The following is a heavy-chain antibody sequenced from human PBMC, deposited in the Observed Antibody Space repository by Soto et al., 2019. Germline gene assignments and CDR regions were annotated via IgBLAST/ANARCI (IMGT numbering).Heavy chain of an antibody. CDR3: ARQARYCTNGVCSAYGMDV. CDR2: INPSGGST. CDR1: GYTFTSYY. D-gene: IGHD2-8*01. Sequence: GASVKVSCTASGYTFTSYYMHWVRQAPGQGLEWMGIINPSGGSTSYAQKFQGRVTMTRDTSTSTVYMELSSLRSEDTAVYYCARQARYCTNGVCSAYGMDVWGQGTTVTVSS. V-gene: IGHV1-46*01. J-gene: IGHJ6*02.